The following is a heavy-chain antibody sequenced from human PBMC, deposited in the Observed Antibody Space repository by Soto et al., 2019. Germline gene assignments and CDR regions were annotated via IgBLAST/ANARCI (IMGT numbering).Heavy chain of an antibody. J-gene: IGHJ4*02. Sequence: GGSLRLSCAASEFTFSSYEMNWVRQAPGKGLEWVSYISSSDSTIYYADSVKGRFTISRDNAKNSLYLQMNSLRAEDTAVYYCASPSPLDYWGQGTLVTVSS. CDR3: ASPSPLDY. CDR1: EFTFSSYE. CDR2: ISSSDSTI. V-gene: IGHV3-48*03.